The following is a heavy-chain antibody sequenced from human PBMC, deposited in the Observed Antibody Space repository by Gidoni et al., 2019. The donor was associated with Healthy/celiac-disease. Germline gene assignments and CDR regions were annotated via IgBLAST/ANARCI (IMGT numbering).Heavy chain of an antibody. V-gene: IGHV4-39*07. CDR2: IYYSGST. Sequence: QLQLQESGPGLVKPSETLSLTCTVSGGSISSSSYYWGWIRQPPGKGLVWIGSIYYSGSTYYNPSLKSRVTISVDTSKNQFSLKLSYVTAADTAVYYCARAPYGSGSYWFDYWGQGTLVTVSS. J-gene: IGHJ4*02. CDR3: ARAPYGSGSYWFDY. CDR1: GGSISSSSYY. D-gene: IGHD3-10*01.